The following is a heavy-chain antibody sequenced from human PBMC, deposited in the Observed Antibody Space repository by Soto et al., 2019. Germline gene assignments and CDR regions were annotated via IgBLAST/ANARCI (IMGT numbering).Heavy chain of an antibody. D-gene: IGHD5-18*01. CDR2: ISSKANTYAP. Sequence: EVQLVESGGGLVQPGGSLELSCAASGFIFSGSALHWVRQASGKGLEWVGRISSKANTYAPAYAASVKGRFSISRNHSKNMPYLQMNNMKGEDTAVYHCARHVLDDTGHPMDVWGHGTTVTVSS. V-gene: IGHV3-73*01. CDR3: ARHVLDDTGHPMDV. CDR1: GFIFSGSA. J-gene: IGHJ6*02.